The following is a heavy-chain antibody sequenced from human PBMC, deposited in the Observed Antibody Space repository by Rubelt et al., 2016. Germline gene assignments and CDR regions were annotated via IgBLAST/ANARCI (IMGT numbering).Heavy chain of an antibody. D-gene: IGHD4/OR15-4a*01. CDR3: AKSRFGAPYYYYGMDV. J-gene: IGHJ6*02. Sequence: EVQLVESGGGLVQPGRSLRLSCAASGFIFDDYAMHWVRQAPGKGLEWVSGISRNSGSIGYADSVKGRFTISRDNAKNSLSLQMNSLRAEDTALYYCAKSRFGAPYYYYGMDVWGQGTTVTVSS. CDR2: ISRNSGSI. CDR1: GFIFDDYA. V-gene: IGHV3-9*01.